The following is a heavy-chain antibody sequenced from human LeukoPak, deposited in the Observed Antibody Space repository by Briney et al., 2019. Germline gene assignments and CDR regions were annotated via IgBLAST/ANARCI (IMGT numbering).Heavy chain of an antibody. CDR3: TRGYFVISGHNTYAP. CDR1: GGTLNYYH. Sequence: SSETLSLTCTVAGGTLNYYHWTWIRQPPGKGLEWIGRIYLSGLSTSGSTNYNPTLSSRVTMSLDTSQLQFLLNLTSVTAAAAAVNYGTRGYFVISGHNTYAPWGQGTLVTVSS. V-gene: IGHV4-4*07. J-gene: IGHJ5*01. D-gene: IGHD3-22*01. CDR2: IYLSGLSTSGST.